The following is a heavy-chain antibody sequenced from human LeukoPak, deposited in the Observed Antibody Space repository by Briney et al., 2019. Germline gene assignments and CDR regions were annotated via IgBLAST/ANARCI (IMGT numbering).Heavy chain of an antibody. V-gene: IGHV4-38-2*02. Sequence: SETLSLTCTVSGYSISSGYYWGWIRQPPGKGLEWIGSIYHSGSTYYNPSLKRRVTISVDTSKNQFSLKLSSVTAADTAVYYCARIGGSGYYFGTGEYYFDYWGQGTLVTVSS. CDR1: GYSISSGYY. CDR2: IYHSGST. D-gene: IGHD3-22*01. CDR3: ARIGGSGYYFGTGEYYFDY. J-gene: IGHJ4*02.